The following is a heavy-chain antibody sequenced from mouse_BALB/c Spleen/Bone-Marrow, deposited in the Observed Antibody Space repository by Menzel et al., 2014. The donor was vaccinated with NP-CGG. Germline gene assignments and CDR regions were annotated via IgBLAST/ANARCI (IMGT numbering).Heavy chain of an antibody. J-gene: IGHJ2*01. D-gene: IGHD1-2*01. CDR1: GFSLTSYG. V-gene: IGHV2-9*02. Sequence: VHLVESGPGLVAPSQSLSITCTVSGFSLTSYGVHWVRQPPGKGLEWLGVIWAGGSTNYNSALMSRLSISKDNSKSQVFLKMNRLQTDDPAMYFCARGFHLDYWGQGTTLTVSS. CDR2: IWAGGST. CDR3: ARGFHLDY.